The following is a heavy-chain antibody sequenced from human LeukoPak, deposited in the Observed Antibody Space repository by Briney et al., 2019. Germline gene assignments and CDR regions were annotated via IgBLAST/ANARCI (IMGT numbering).Heavy chain of an antibody. V-gene: IGHV5-51*01. CDR2: IYPGDSHT. Sequence: GESLKISREGSGYSFPNYWITWVRQMPGKGLEWVGVIYPGDSHTRYSPSFQGQVTISADKSTNTAYLQWARLKASDTAIYYCARRYSSGWSFEYWGQGTLVTVSS. J-gene: IGHJ4*02. CDR3: ARRYSSGWSFEY. D-gene: IGHD6-19*01. CDR1: GYSFPNYW.